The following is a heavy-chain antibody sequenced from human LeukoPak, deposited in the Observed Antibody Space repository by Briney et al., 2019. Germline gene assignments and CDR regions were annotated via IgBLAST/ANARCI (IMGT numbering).Heavy chain of an antibody. CDR2: IYYSGGT. V-gene: IGHV4-59*01. J-gene: IGHJ6*02. Sequence: SETLSLTCTVSGGSIRSYYWSWIRQPPGKGLEWIGYIYYSGGTNYNPSLKSRVTMSVDTSKNQFSLKLTPVTAADTAVYYCAREGSSWYSAVDVWGQGTTVTVSS. CDR3: AREGSSWYSAVDV. D-gene: IGHD6-13*01. CDR1: GGSIRSYY.